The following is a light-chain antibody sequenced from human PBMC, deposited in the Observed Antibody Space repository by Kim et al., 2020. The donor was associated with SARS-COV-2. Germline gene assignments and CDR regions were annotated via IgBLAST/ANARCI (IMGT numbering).Light chain of an antibody. Sequence: SYELTQPPSVSVAPGQTARITCGGNNIGNKSVHWYQQKPGQAPVMIIYYDSDRPSGIPERFSGSNSGNTATLTINRVEAGDEADFYCQVWDSNSDHPVFG. J-gene: IGLJ3*02. CDR2: YDS. V-gene: IGLV3-21*04. CDR1: NIGNKS. CDR3: QVWDSNSDHPV.